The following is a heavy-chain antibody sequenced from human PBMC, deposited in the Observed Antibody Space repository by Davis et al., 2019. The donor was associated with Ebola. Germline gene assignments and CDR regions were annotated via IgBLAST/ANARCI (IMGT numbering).Heavy chain of an antibody. CDR1: GGTFSSYA. V-gene: IGHV1-69*13. CDR3: ARAVGGFSYGMDV. J-gene: IGHJ6*02. Sequence: AASVKVSCKASGGTFSSYAISWVRQAPGQGLEWMGGIIPIFGTANYAQKFQGRVTITADESTSTAYMELSSLRSEDTAVYYCARAVGGFSYGMDVWGQGTTVTVSS. D-gene: IGHD2-15*01. CDR2: IIPIFGTA.